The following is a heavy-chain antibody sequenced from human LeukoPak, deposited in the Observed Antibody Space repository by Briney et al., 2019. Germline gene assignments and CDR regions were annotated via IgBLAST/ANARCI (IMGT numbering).Heavy chain of an antibody. CDR1: GFTFSSYA. CDR3: ATYSSLNRREFQF. V-gene: IGHV3-23*01. CDR2: ISGSGGST. Sequence: GGSLRLSCGASGFTFSSYAMSWVRQAPGKGLEWVSAISGSGGSTYYADSVKGRFTISRDNAKNSLYLQMNSLRAEDTAVYYCATYSSLNRREFQFWGQGTLLTVSS. D-gene: IGHD3-22*01. J-gene: IGHJ1*01.